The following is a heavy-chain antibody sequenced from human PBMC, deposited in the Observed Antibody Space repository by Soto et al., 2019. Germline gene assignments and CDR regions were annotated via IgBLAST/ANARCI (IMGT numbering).Heavy chain of an antibody. Sequence: SETLSLTCTVSGGSISSSSYYWGWIRQPPGKGLEWIGSIYYSGSTYYNPSLKSRVTISVGTSKNQFSLKLSSVTAADTAVYFCARILGPRGSDYDGSDYRWTIDYWGQGTLVTVSS. CDR2: IYYSGST. V-gene: IGHV4-39*01. CDR3: ARILGPRGSDYDGSDYRWTIDY. J-gene: IGHJ4*02. D-gene: IGHD3-22*01. CDR1: GGSISSSSYY.